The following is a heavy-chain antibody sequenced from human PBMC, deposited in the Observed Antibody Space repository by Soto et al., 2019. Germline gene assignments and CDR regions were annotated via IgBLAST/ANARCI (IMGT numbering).Heavy chain of an antibody. CDR2: IIPTLGTP. CDR3: ARVGLGAYDY. CDR1: GGIFSNFA. V-gene: IGHV1-69*01. D-gene: IGHD6-19*01. Sequence: QVQLVQSGAEVKKPGSSVKVSCKASGGIFSNFAFNWMRQAPRQGLEWMGGIIPTLGTPHYAQKFLGRVTITADESTRTVYMEMSSLTVEDTAVYYCARVGLGAYDYRGQGTLVIVSS. J-gene: IGHJ4*02.